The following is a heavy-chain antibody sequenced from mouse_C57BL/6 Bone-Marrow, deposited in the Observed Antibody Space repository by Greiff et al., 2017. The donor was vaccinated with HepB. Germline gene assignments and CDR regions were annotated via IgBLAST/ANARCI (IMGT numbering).Heavy chain of an antibody. CDR2: INPSTGGT. CDR1: GYSFTGYY. V-gene: IGHV1-42*01. D-gene: IGHD1-1*01. CDR3: ARWIPLKGFYVDD. Sequence: VQLQQSGPELVKPGASVKISCKASGYSFTGYYMNWVKQSPEKSLEWIGEINPSTGGTTYNQKFKAKATLTVDKSSSTAYMQRKSLTSEDSAVYYCARWIPLKGFYVDDWGQGTSVTVSS. J-gene: IGHJ4*01.